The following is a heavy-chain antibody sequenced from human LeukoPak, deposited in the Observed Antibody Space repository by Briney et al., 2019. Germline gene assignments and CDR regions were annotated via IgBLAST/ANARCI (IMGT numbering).Heavy chain of an antibody. CDR3: ARPLSVVTATYHDAFDI. CDR1: GGSISSGDYY. J-gene: IGHJ3*02. CDR2: IYYSGST. D-gene: IGHD2-21*02. Sequence: SPSQTLSLTCTVSGGSISSGDYYWSWIRQPPGKGLEWIGYIYYSGSTYYNPSLKSRVTISVDTSKNQFSLKLSSVTAADTAVYYCARPLSVVTATYHDAFDIWGQGTMVTVSS. V-gene: IGHV4-30-4*01.